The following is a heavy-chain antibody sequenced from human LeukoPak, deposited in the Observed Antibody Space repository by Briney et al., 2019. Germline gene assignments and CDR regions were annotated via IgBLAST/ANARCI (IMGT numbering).Heavy chain of an antibody. Sequence: ASVKVSCKASGYTFTSYGISWVRQAPGQGLEWMGWISAYYGNTNYAQKLQGRVTMTTDTSTSTAYMELRSLRSDDTAVYYCARAGTQIVVVPAAMGFDYWGQGTLVTVSS. J-gene: IGHJ4*02. CDR3: ARAGTQIVVVPAAMGFDY. CDR1: GYTFTSYG. CDR2: ISAYYGNT. V-gene: IGHV1-18*01. D-gene: IGHD2-2*01.